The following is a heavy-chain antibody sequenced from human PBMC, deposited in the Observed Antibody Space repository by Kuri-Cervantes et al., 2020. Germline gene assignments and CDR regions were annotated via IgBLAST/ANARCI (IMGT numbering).Heavy chain of an antibody. J-gene: IGHJ4*02. D-gene: IGHD3-9*01. CDR1: GGSISSYY. Sequence: SETLSLTCTVSGGSISSYYWSWIRQPAGKGLEWIGRIYTSGSTNYNPSLKSRVTMSVDTSKNQFSLKLSSVTAADTAVYYCARSGAVLRYFDWFPTVDYWGQGTLVTVSS. V-gene: IGHV4-4*07. CDR2: IYTSGST. CDR3: ARSGAVLRYFDWFPTVDY.